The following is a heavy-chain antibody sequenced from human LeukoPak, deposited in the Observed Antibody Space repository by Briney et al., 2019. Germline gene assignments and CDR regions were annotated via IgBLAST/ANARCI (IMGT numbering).Heavy chain of an antibody. CDR2: IIPIFGTA. CDR3: ARAGGYSGYDYYFDY. Sequence: SLRISCTAAGATFRSNANSWVRHAPGQGLEWMGGIIPIFGTANYAQKFQGRVTITADESTSTAYMELSSLRSEDTAVYYCARAGGYSGYDYYFDYWGQGTLVTVSS. D-gene: IGHD5-12*01. J-gene: IGHJ4*02. CDR1: GATFRSNA. V-gene: IGHV1-69*01.